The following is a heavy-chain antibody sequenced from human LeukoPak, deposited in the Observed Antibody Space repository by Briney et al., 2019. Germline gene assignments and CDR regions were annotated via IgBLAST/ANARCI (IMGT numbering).Heavy chain of an antibody. V-gene: IGHV3-33*08. Sequence: GGSLRLSCAASGFTLRNYEMNWVRQAPGKGLEWVALIWHDGSKTHYADSVKGRFTISRDDSKSTLYVQMNSLRVEDTAVYYCARDPATVTSHFDYWGQGALVTVSS. D-gene: IGHD4-17*01. CDR2: IWHDGSKT. CDR1: GFTLRNYE. J-gene: IGHJ4*02. CDR3: ARDPATVTSHFDY.